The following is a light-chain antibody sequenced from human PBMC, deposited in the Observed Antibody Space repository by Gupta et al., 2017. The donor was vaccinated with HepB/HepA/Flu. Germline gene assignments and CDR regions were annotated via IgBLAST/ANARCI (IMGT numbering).Light chain of an antibody. CDR3: QQSYSSPIT. CDR2: WAS. Sequence: DNVMTQSPDSLAVSLGERATINCKSSQSSLVSGTNKNYLAWYQHKPGQPPKLLMYWASTRQTGVPDRFSGSGSGTHFTLTISRLQAEDLAVYYCQQSYSSPITFGQGTRVEI. J-gene: IGKJ5*01. V-gene: IGKV4-1*01. CDR1: QSSLVSGTNKNY.